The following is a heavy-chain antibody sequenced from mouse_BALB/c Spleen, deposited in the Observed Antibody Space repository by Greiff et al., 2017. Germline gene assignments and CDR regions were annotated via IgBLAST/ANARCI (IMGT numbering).Heavy chain of an antibody. CDR3: ARPLYGNTPYYAMDY. CDR1: GFSLTSYG. Sequence: QVQLQQSGPGLVAPSQSLSITCTVSGFSLTSYGVHWVRQPPGKGLEWLGVIWAGGSTNYNSALMSRLSISKDNSKSQVFLKMNSLQTDDTAMYYCARPLYGNTPYYAMDYWGQGTSVTVSS. CDR2: IWAGGST. D-gene: IGHD2-1*01. V-gene: IGHV2-9*02. J-gene: IGHJ4*01.